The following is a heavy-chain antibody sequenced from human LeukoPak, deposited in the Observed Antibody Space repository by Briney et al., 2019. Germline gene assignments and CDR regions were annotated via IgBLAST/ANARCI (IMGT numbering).Heavy chain of an antibody. D-gene: IGHD1-7*01. J-gene: IGHJ4*02. CDR2: ISSNGGST. V-gene: IGHV3-64*01. CDR3: ARGAELIDY. CDR1: GFTFRSYA. Sequence: GGSLRLSCAASGFTFRSYAMHWVRQAPGKGLEYVSAISSNGGSTYYANSVKGRFTISRDNSKNTLYLQMGSLRAEDMAVYYCARGAELIDYWGQGTLVTVSS.